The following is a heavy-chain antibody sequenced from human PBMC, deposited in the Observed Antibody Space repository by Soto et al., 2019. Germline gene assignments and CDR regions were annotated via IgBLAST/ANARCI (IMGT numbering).Heavy chain of an antibody. CDR3: AREGYSYAYFDF. V-gene: IGHV4-61*01. D-gene: IGHD5-18*01. CDR2: IYFTGTT. CDR1: GVSVNNPSFY. Sequence: PSETLSLTCTVSGVSVNNPSFYWSWIRQPPGKGLEWIGYIYFTGTTNYNPSLKSRVTISLDTSKSQFSLRLSSVTAADTAVYYCAREGYSYAYFDFWGQGSLVTVSS. J-gene: IGHJ4*02.